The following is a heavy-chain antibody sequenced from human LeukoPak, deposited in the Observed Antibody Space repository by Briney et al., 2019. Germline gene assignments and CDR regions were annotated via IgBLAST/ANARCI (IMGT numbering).Heavy chain of an antibody. CDR3: AREDKDGYNNYYFDY. CDR1: GGTFSSYA. CDR2: IIPILGIA. J-gene: IGHJ4*02. V-gene: IGHV1-69*04. Sequence: GASVKVSCKASGGTFSSYAISWVRQAPGQGLEWVGRIIPILGIANYAQKFQGRVTITADKSTSTAYMELSSLRSEDTAVYYCAREDKDGYNNYYFDYWGQGTLVTVSS. D-gene: IGHD5-24*01.